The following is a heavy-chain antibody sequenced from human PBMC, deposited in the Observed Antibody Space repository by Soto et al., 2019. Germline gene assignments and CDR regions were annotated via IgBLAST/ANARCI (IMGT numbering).Heavy chain of an antibody. D-gene: IGHD6-19*01. J-gene: IGHJ6*02. CDR1: GFTFSSYA. CDR2: ISYDGSNK. Sequence: QVQLVESGGGVVQPGRSLRLSCAASGFTFSSYAMHWVRQAPGKGLEWVAVISYDGSNKYYADPVKGRFTISRDNSKNTVYLQMNSLRAEDTAVYYCARDRYSSGRGYYYYYYGMDVWGQGTTVTVAS. V-gene: IGHV3-30-3*01. CDR3: ARDRYSSGRGYYYYYYGMDV.